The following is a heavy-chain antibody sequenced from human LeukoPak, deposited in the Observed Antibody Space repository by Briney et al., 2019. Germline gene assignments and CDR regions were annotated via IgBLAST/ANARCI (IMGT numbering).Heavy chain of an antibody. J-gene: IGHJ4*02. CDR2: ISGSGGST. V-gene: IGHV3-23*01. Sequence: GGSLRLSCAASGFTFSTYAMSWVRQAPGKGLEWVSAISGSGGSTYYADSVKGRFTISRDNSKNTLYLQMNSLRAEDTAVYYCAKAGAVVVVAAKYFDYWGQGTLVTVSS. D-gene: IGHD2-15*01. CDR1: GFTFSTYA. CDR3: AKAGAVVVVAAKYFDY.